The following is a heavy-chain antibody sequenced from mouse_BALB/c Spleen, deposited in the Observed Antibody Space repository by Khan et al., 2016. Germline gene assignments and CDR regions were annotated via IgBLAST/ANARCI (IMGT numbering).Heavy chain of an antibody. CDR2: ISYSGST. CDR1: GYSITSDYA. Sequence: EVQLQEPGPGLVKPSQSLSLTCTVTGYSITSDYAWNWIRQFPGNKLEWMGYISYSGSTSYNPSLKSRISITRDTSKNQFFLQLSSVTTEDTTTYYCARGDYGSSYYAMDYWGQGTAVTVSS. CDR3: ARGDYGSSYYAMDY. D-gene: IGHD1-1*01. V-gene: IGHV3-2*02. J-gene: IGHJ4*01.